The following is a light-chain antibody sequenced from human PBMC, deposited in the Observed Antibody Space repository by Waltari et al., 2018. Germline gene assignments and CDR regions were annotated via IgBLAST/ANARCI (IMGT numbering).Light chain of an antibody. Sequence: SSQLTQPPSVSVSPGQTATTTCSGERLAKTSASWYQQRPGQPPLLVIYQDNKRPSGIPERFSGSGSGNTATLTISGTQVIDEADYYCQSLDGTTIVFGGRTKLTVL. CDR2: QDN. CDR1: RLAKTS. V-gene: IGLV3-1*01. J-gene: IGLJ2*01. CDR3: QSLDGTTIV.